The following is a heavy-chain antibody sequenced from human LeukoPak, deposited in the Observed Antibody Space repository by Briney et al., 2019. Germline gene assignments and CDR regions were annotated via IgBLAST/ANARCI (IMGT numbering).Heavy chain of an antibody. D-gene: IGHD3-10*01. Sequence: GGSLGLSCAASGFTFSSSAMSWVRQAPGKGLEWVSAISGSGGSTYYADSVKGRFTISRDNSKNTLYLQMNSLRAEDTAVYYCAKEGLYGSGSYPFDYWGQGTLVTVSS. CDR2: ISGSGGST. CDR3: AKEGLYGSGSYPFDY. J-gene: IGHJ4*02. V-gene: IGHV3-23*01. CDR1: GFTFSSSA.